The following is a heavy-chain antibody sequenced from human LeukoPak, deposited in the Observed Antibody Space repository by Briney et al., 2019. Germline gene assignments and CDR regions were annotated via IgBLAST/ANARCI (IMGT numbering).Heavy chain of an antibody. J-gene: IGHJ4*01. D-gene: IGHD1-7*01. CDR3: TREIGGTTVHY. V-gene: IGHV4-39*07. CDR2: IYYSGTT. Sequence: SETLSLTCTVSGGSISSSSYYWGWIRQPPGKGLGWIGSIYYSGTTYYNPALKSRVTVSEDTSKNQFSLKLSSVTAADTAVYYCTREIGGTTVHYWGHGMLVTVSS. CDR1: GGSISSSSYY.